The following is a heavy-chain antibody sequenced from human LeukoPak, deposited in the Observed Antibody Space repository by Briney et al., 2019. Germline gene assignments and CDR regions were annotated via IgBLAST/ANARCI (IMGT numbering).Heavy chain of an antibody. CDR1: GNSFTNYW. J-gene: IGHJ4*02. CDR3: ARLEGYCSSSSCLD. Sequence: GESLKIPCKGSGNSFTNYWITLVPQIPGKGLEWRGRIDPSDSYTNHSTLFQGHVTISDDKSISTDYLQWSSLKASDTAMYYCARLEGYCSSSSCLDWGQGTLVTVSS. CDR2: IDPSDSYT. D-gene: IGHD2-2*01. V-gene: IGHV5-10-1*01.